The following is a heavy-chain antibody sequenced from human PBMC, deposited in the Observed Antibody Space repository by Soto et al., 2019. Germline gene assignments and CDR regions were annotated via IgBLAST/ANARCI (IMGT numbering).Heavy chain of an antibody. Sequence: QVQLQESGPGLVKPSETLSLTCTVSGASISSYYWSWIRQPPGKGLEWIGYVYYSGSTNYNPSLKSRVTISVDTAKNQFSLKPSSVTAADTAMYYCAIDTTPSLWGQGTLGTVSS. V-gene: IGHV4-59*01. J-gene: IGHJ4*02. D-gene: IGHD1-1*01. CDR3: AIDTTPSL. CDR1: GASISSYY. CDR2: VYYSGST.